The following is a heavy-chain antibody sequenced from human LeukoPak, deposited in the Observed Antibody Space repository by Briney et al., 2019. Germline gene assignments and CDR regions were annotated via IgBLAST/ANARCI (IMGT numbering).Heavy chain of an antibody. CDR2: IRSKANSYAT. Sequence: GGSLRLSCAASGFTYSGSAMHWVRQASGKGLEWVGRIRSKANSYATAYAASVKGRFTISRDDSKNTAYLQMNSLKTEDTAVYYCTRLIMVRGVISMDVWGQGTTVTVSS. CDR1: GFTYSGSA. D-gene: IGHD3-10*01. J-gene: IGHJ6*02. V-gene: IGHV3-73*01. CDR3: TRLIMVRGVISMDV.